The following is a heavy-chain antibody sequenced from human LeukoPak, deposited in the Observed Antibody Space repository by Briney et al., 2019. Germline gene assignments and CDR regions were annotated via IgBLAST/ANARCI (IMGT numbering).Heavy chain of an antibody. CDR3: AGSLGYCTSNVCYLKY. J-gene: IGHJ4*02. Sequence: ASVKVSCKTSGYSENFYGITWVRQVAGQGLEGMGWISAQHGQTEYAPNSQDRVTTTTDTYTNTAYMELRSLRSDDTAVYYCAGSLGYCTSNVCYLKYWGQGTLVTVSS. CDR2: ISAQHGQT. D-gene: IGHD2-8*01. CDR1: GYSENFYG. V-gene: IGHV1-18*01.